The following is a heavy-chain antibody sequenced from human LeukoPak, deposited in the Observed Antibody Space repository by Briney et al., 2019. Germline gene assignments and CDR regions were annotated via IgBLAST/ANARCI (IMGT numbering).Heavy chain of an antibody. CDR2: MSYDGSDK. D-gene: IGHD3-10*01. Sequence: PGASLRLSCAASGFSFSSYAMHWVRQAPGKGLEWVALMSYDGSDKYFADSVMGRFSISRDNSKKTLYLHMTSLRAEDTAVYYCARPYSGFFAAFDVWGQGTMVTVSS. CDR3: ARPYSGFFAAFDV. V-gene: IGHV3-30-3*01. CDR1: GFSFSSYA. J-gene: IGHJ3*01.